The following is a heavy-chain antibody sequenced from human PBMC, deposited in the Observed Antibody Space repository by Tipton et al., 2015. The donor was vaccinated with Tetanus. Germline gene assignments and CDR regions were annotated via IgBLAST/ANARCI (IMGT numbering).Heavy chain of an antibody. V-gene: IGHV4-39*01. D-gene: IGHD5-18*01. J-gene: IGHJ5*02. CDR3: ARGYSYGGGWFDP. Sequence: LRLSCTVSGGSISSSYYWGWIRQPPGKGLEWIGSIYYSGSTYYNPSPKSRVTISVDTSKNQFSLKLSSVTAADTAVYYCARGYSYGGGWFDPWGQGTLVTVSS. CDR1: GGSISSSYY. CDR2: IYYSGST.